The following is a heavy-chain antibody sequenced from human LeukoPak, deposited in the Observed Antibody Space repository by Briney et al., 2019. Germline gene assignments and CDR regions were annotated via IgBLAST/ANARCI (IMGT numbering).Heavy chain of an antibody. Sequence: GGSLRLSCAGSGFSFSSYWMHWLRQAPGKGLVWVSRIRTDGGTTYYADSVKGRFTVSRDNAKNSLYLQMNSLRAEDTAVYYCARVPKWGPPTGPSFDYWGQGTLVTVSS. CDR1: GFSFSSYW. CDR3: ARVPKWGPPTGPSFDY. J-gene: IGHJ4*02. V-gene: IGHV3-74*01. CDR2: IRTDGGTT. D-gene: IGHD2-8*02.